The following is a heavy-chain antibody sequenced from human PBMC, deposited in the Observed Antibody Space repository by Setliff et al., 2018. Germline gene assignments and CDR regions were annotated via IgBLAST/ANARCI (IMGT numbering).Heavy chain of an antibody. J-gene: IGHJ4*02. D-gene: IGHD6-19*01. CDR3: AKNHLAGTPHVYFDY. CDR2: IRFDGTIK. CDR1: RITFSSFA. V-gene: IGHV3-30*02. Sequence: GGSLRLSCAASRITFSSFAMHWVRQAPGKGLEWVGFIRFDGTIKYYADSLKGRFTISRDNSKNTLYLQMNSLRAEDTAVYYCAKNHLAGTPHVYFDYWGQGTLVTVSS.